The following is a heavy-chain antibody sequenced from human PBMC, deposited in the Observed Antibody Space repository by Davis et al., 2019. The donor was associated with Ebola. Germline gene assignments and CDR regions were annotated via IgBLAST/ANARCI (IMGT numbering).Heavy chain of an antibody. CDR1: GFTFSSYW. Sequence: HTGGSLRLSCAASGFTFSSYWMHWVRQAPGKGLVWVSRINSDGSSTSYADSVKGRFTISRDNAKNTLYLQMNSLRAEDTAVYYCAKNIVVVGKNWFDPWGQGTLVTVSS. D-gene: IGHD2-15*01. CDR3: AKNIVVVGKNWFDP. V-gene: IGHV3-74*01. J-gene: IGHJ5*02. CDR2: INSDGSST.